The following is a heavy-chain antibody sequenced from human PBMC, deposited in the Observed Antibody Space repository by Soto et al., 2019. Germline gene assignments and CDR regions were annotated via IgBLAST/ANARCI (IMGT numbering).Heavy chain of an antibody. Sequence: QVQLQESGPGLVKPSETLSLTCTVSGGSISSYYWSWIRQPPGKGLEWIGYIYYSGSTNYNPSLQSRVTISVDTSKNQFSLKLSSVTAADTAVYYCARVSSGLYYFDYWGQGTLVTVSS. CDR2: IYYSGST. CDR3: ARVSSGLYYFDY. CDR1: GGSISSYY. V-gene: IGHV4-59*01. D-gene: IGHD6-19*01. J-gene: IGHJ4*02.